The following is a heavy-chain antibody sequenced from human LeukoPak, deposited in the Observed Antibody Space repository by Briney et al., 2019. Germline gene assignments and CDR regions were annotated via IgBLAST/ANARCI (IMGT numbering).Heavy chain of an antibody. CDR3: ARGGGNLLPYFDPKYYYYMDV. CDR1: SGSFSGYY. D-gene: IGHD3-9*01. J-gene: IGHJ6*03. Sequence: SETLSLTCAVYSGSFSGYYWTWIRQPPGKGREWIGEINHSGSTNYNPSLKSRVTVSVDTSKSQFSLKLSSVTAADTAVYYCARGGGNLLPYFDPKYYYYMDVWGKGTTVTVSS. V-gene: IGHV4-34*01. CDR2: INHSGST.